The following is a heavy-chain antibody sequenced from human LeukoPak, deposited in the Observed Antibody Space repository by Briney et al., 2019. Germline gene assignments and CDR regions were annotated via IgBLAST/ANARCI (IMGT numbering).Heavy chain of an antibody. J-gene: IGHJ4*02. CDR2: IYTSGST. V-gene: IGHV4-61*02. CDR1: GGSISSGSYY. D-gene: IGHD3-10*01. Sequence: SETLSLTCTVSGGSISSGSYYWSWIRQPAGKGLEWIGRIYTSGSTNYNPSLKSRVTISVDTSKNQFSLKLSSVTAADTAVYYCARESPSSGSYVFDYWGQGTLVTVSS. CDR3: ARESPSSGSYVFDY.